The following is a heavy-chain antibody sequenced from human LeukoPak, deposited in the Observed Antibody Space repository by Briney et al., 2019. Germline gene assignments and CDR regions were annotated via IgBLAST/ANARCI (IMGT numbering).Heavy chain of an antibody. J-gene: IGHJ4*02. CDR1: GYTLTELS. CDR2: FDPEDGET. V-gene: IGHV1-24*01. CDR3: ATILHSGLWFRELQLDY. D-gene: IGHD3-10*01. Sequence: ASVKVSFKVSGYTLTELSMHWVRQAPGKGLEWMGGFDPEDGETIYAQKFQGRVTMTEDTSTDTAYMELSSLRSEDTAVYYCATILHSGLWFRELQLDYWGQGTLVAVSS.